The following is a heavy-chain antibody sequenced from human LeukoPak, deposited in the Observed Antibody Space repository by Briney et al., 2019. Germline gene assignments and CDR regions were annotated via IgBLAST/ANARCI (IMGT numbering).Heavy chain of an antibody. J-gene: IGHJ4*02. V-gene: IGHV3-73*01. CDR3: ARIRGDWYFDY. D-gene: IGHD2-21*01. Sequence: GGSLRLSCAASGLTFSGSTMHWVRQASGKGLEWVGHIRDKAYNYATAYAASVKGRFTISRDDSKNTAYLQMNSLRAEDTAVYYCARIRGDWYFDYWGQGTLVTVSS. CDR1: GLTFSGST. CDR2: IRDKAYNYAT.